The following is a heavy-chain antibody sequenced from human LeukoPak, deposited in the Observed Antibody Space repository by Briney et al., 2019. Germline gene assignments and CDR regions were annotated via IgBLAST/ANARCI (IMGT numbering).Heavy chain of an antibody. V-gene: IGHV4-31*03. CDR1: DDSISRRGYY. Sequence: PSETLSLTCSVSDDSISRRGYYWSWIRQRPGMGLEWMGYIYYNGRSGNTYYNLALKSRVTMSIDTGEKHFSLRLTSVTAADTAVSYCANSLPTVSTRNYFDYWGQGTLVIVSS. J-gene: IGHJ4*02. CDR3: ANSLPTVSTRNYFDY. D-gene: IGHD5/OR15-5a*01. CDR2: IYYNGRSGNT.